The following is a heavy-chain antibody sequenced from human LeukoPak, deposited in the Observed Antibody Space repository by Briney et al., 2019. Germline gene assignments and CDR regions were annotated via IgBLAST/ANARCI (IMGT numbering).Heavy chain of an antibody. CDR1: GGSFSNYY. D-gene: IGHD3-22*01. J-gene: IGHJ4*02. Sequence: PSETLSLTCTVSGGSFSNYYWSWIRQPPGKGLEWIGYIFTSGNTNYNPSLGSRVTMSVDTSKKQFSLKLRSVTAADTAVYFCARHGGDYDSPFDYWGQGTLVTVSS. CDR3: ARHGGDYDSPFDY. CDR2: IFTSGNT. V-gene: IGHV4-4*09.